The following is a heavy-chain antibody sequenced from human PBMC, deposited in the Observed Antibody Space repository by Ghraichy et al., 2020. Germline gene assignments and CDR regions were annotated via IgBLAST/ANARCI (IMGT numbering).Heavy chain of an antibody. CDR2: INYRGSN. CDR3: ARRDTDISRFDY. Sequence: SETLSLTCTVSGGSISGCTFYWVWIRQPPGRGLEWIGNINYRGSNNYNPSLKSRVTISVDTSKNQFSLRLTSVTAADTAVYYCARRDTDISRFDYWGQGTLVTVPS. CDR1: GGSISGCTFY. V-gene: IGHV4-39*01. J-gene: IGHJ4*02. D-gene: IGHD5-18*01.